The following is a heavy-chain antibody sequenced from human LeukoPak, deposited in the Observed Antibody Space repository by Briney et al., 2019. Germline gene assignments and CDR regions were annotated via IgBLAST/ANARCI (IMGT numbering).Heavy chain of an antibody. D-gene: IGHD3-10*01. J-gene: IGHJ5*02. Sequence: QPGGSLSLSCAASGFTFSSYEMNWVRQAPGKGLEWVSYISSSGSTIYYADSVKGRFTISRDNAKNSLYLQMNSLTAEDTAVHYCVRAHHPGGWFDPWGQGTLVTVSS. CDR1: GFTFSSYE. CDR3: VRAHHPGGWFDP. CDR2: ISSSGSTI. V-gene: IGHV3-48*03.